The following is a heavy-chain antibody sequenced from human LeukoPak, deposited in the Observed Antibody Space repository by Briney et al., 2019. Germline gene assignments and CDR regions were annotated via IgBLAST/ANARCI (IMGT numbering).Heavy chain of an antibody. CDR2: IYYSGST. D-gene: IGHD1-1*01. CDR1: GGSISSSSYY. CDR3: ARDLDDWKSVDAFDI. Sequence: SETLSLTCTVSGGSISSSSYYWGWIRQPPGKGLEWIGSIYYSGSTYYNPSLKSRVTISVDTSKNQFSLKLSSVTAADTAVYYCARDLDDWKSVDAFDIWGQGTMVTVSS. V-gene: IGHV4-39*02. J-gene: IGHJ3*02.